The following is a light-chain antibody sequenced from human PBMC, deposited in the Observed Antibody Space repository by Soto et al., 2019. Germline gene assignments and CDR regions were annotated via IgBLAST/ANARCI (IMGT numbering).Light chain of an antibody. CDR2: IAS. Sequence: DIQMTQSPSSVSASVGDRVTITCRASQDINSWLTWYQQKPGKAPKVLIYIASRLQPGVPSRFSGRGSGTDFSLTIGNLQPEDFATYFCQQSKSFPLTFGGGTKVDIK. V-gene: IGKV1-12*01. J-gene: IGKJ4*01. CDR1: QDINSW. CDR3: QQSKSFPLT.